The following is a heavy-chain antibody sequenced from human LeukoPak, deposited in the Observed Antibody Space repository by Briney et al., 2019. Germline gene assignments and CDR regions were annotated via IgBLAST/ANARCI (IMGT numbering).Heavy chain of an antibody. V-gene: IGHV3-30*03. CDR2: ISYDGSHK. D-gene: IGHD1-26*01. CDR3: ARVDSGSLPGAFDY. CDR1: GFTFSSYG. J-gene: IGHJ4*02. Sequence: PGGSLRLSCAASGFTFSSYGMHWVRQAPGKGLEWVAIISYDGSHKYYADSVKGRFTISRDNAKNSLYLQMNSLRAEDTAVYYCARVDSGSLPGAFDYWGQGTLVTVSS.